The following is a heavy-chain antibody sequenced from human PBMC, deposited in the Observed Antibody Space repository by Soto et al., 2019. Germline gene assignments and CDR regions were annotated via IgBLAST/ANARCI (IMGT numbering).Heavy chain of an antibody. D-gene: IGHD3-22*01. CDR2: MARKGDNK. Sequence: PGWSLRLSCASPVFSLRIYALHWVRQAPGEGLEWVAVMARKGDNKYYADSVQGRFTISRDTSKSTLYLQMNTLRPEDTAVYYCASRAKCYYDSSGYWGQGTLVTVSS. CDR1: VFSLRIYA. V-gene: IGHV3-30-3*01. J-gene: IGHJ4*02. CDR3: ASRAKCYYDSSGY.